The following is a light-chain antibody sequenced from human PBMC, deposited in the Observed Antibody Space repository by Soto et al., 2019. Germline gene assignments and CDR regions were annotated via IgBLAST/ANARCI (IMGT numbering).Light chain of an antibody. V-gene: IGLV1-44*01. J-gene: IGLJ3*02. CDR1: DSNIGSNT. CDR2: INY. CDR3: AVWDDTLDAWV. Sequence: KSVTISCSGSDSNIGSNTVNWYQQLPGMAPKLLIYINYKRPSGVPDRFSASKSDTSASLAISGLQSEDEANYYCAVWDDTLDAWVFGGGTKVTVL.